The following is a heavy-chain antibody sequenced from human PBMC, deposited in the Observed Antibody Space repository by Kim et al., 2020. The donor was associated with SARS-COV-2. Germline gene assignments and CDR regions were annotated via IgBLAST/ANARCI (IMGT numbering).Heavy chain of an antibody. Sequence: TPTFQGRVTITRNTSISTAYMELSTQRSEDTAVYYCARPSRIASYGMDVWGQGTTVTVSS. V-gene: IGHV1-8*01. CDR3: ARPSRIASYGMDV. D-gene: IGHD6-13*01. J-gene: IGHJ6*02.